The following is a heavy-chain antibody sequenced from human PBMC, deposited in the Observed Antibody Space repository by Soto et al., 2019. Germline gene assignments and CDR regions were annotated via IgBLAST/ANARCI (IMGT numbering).Heavy chain of an antibody. Sequence: VQLLESGGGLVQPGGSLRLSCAASGFTFSSYAMSWVRQAPGKGLEWVSAISGSGGSTYYADSVKGRFTISRDNSKNTLYLQMNSLRAEDTAVYYCAKDTYYYDSSGYYGYFQHWGQGTLVTVSS. CDR2: ISGSGGST. J-gene: IGHJ1*01. CDR3: AKDTYYYDSSGYYGYFQH. D-gene: IGHD3-22*01. CDR1: GFTFSSYA. V-gene: IGHV3-23*01.